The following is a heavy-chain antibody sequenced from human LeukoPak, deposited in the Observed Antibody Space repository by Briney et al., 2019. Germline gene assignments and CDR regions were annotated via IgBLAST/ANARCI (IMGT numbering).Heavy chain of an antibody. CDR2: IYHSGST. D-gene: IGHD4-11*01. V-gene: IGHV4-38-2*02. J-gene: IGHJ4*02. Sequence: SETLSLTCTVSGYSISSGYYWGWIRQPPGKGLEWIGSIYHSGSTYYNPSLKSRVTISVDTSKNQFSLKLSSVTAADTAVYYCARHRGGMTTRYLDYWGQGTLVTVSS. CDR3: ARHRGGMTTRYLDY. CDR1: GYSISSGYY.